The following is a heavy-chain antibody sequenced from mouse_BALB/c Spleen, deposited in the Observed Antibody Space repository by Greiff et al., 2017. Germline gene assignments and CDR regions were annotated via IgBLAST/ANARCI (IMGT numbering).Heavy chain of an antibody. CDR3: ARYYGNDWYFDV. CDR1: GFNIKDYY. J-gene: IGHJ1*01. D-gene: IGHD2-1*01. Sequence: VQLKESGAELVRPGALVKLSCKASGFNIKDYYMHWVKQRPEQGLEWIGWIDPENGNTIYDPKFQGKASITADTSSNTAYLQLSSLTSEDTAGYYCARYYGNDWYFDVWGAGTTVTVSS. CDR2: IDPENGNT. V-gene: IGHV14-1*02.